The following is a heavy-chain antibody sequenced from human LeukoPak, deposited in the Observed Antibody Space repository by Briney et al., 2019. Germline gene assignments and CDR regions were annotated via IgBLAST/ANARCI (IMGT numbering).Heavy chain of an antibody. D-gene: IGHD1-26*01. J-gene: IGHJ4*02. V-gene: IGHV1-18*01. CDR1: GYTFSSYG. CDR3: ARRWERLDY. CDR2: ISVSNGKT. Sequence: ASVKVSCKASGYTFSSYGISWVRQAPGEGLEWMGWISVSNGKTKYVQKFQGRVTMTTDTSTSTAYMELRSLRSDDTAVYYCARRWERLDYWGQGTQVTVSS.